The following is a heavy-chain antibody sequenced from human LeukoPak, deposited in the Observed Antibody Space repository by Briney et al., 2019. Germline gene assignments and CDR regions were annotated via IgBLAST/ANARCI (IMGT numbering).Heavy chain of an antibody. CDR3: ARARSIRYCSSTSCLAYNWFDP. D-gene: IGHD2-2*01. CDR1: GYTFTGYY. CDR2: INPNSGGT. Sequence: ASVKVSCKASGYTFTGYYMHWVRQAPGQGLEWMGWINPNSGGTNYAQKFQGGVTMTRDTSISTAYMELSRLRSDDTAVYYCARARSIRYCSSTSCLAYNWFDPWGQGTLVTVSS. V-gene: IGHV1-2*02. J-gene: IGHJ5*02.